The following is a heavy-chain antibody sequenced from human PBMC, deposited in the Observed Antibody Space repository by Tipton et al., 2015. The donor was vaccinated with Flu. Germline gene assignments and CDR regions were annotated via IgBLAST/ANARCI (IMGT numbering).Heavy chain of an antibody. D-gene: IGHD3/OR15-3a*01. CDR2: MNPNSGNT. J-gene: IGHJ6*03. V-gene: IGHV1-8*01. CDR3: ARQVGGLGTHYYYMDV. Sequence: QSGAEVKKPGASVKVSCKASGYTFTSYDINWVRQATGQGLEWMGWMNPNSGNTGYAQKFQGRVTMTRNTSISTAYMELSSLRSEDTAVYYCARQVGGLGTHYYYMDVWGKGTTVTVSS. CDR1: GYTFTSYD.